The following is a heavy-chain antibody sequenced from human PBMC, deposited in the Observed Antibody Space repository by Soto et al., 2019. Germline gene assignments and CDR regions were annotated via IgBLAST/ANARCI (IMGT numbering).Heavy chain of an antibody. Sequence: SSVKVSCKASGGTFNTDSISWVRQAHGQEPKWMGRVIPISGIANYAQKFQGRLTITADRSTGTAYMELSSLRTEDTVVYYFARVFDIAVTPDAYDVWGQGTVVTVSS. CDR2: VIPISGIA. CDR1: GGTFNTDS. V-gene: IGHV1-69*02. CDR3: ARVFDIAVTPDAYDV. J-gene: IGHJ3*01. D-gene: IGHD6-19*01.